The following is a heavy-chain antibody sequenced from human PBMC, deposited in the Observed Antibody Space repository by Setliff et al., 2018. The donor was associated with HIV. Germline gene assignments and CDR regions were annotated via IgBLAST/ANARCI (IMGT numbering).Heavy chain of an antibody. CDR3: TRGIGGIGYYPDY. Sequence: PSETLSLTCTVSGGSITSGCFYCSWIRQHPGKCLEWIGYIYYSGSTNYNPSLKSLVTMLVDTSENHFTLKLTSVTAADTAMYYCTRGIGGIGYYPDYWGQGTLVTVSS. V-gene: IGHV4-61*01. CDR2: IYYSGST. CDR1: GGSITSGCFY. D-gene: IGHD3-22*01. J-gene: IGHJ4*02.